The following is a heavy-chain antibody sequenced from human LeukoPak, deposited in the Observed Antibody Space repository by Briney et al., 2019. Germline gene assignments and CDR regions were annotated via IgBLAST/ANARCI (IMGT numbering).Heavy chain of an antibody. CDR1: GFTFSTYA. V-gene: IGHV3-23*01. D-gene: IGHD3-10*01. CDR2: IGGSGGST. J-gene: IGHJ4*02. CDR3: AKFTRTLVRGALVN. Sequence: GGSLRLSCAASGFTFSTYAMIWVRQAPGKGLEWVSAIGGSGGSTYYADSVKGRFSISRDDSKDTLYLQMNSLRAEDTAVYYCAKFTRTLVRGALVNWGQGTLVTVSS.